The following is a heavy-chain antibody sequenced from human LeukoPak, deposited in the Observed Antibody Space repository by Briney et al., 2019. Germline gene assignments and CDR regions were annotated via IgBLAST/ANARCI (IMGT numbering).Heavy chain of an antibody. D-gene: IGHD5-12*01. CDR3: ARVGPRYYDYADAFDI. Sequence: SETLSLTCTVSGGSVSGGSYYWSLIRQPPGKGLEWIGYVDYSGSTNYSPSLKSRVTISVDTSKNQFSLKLSSVTAADTAVYYCARVGPRYYDYADAFDIWGQGTMVTVSS. CDR2: VDYSGST. CDR1: GGSVSGGSYY. J-gene: IGHJ3*02. V-gene: IGHV4-61*01.